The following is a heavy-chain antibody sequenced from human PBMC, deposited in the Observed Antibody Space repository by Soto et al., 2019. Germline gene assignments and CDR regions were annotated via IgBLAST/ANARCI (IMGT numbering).Heavy chain of an antibody. CDR2: FDPEDGET. J-gene: IGHJ5*02. D-gene: IGHD3-9*01. CDR3: ATKAISNGYYHIFWFDP. Sequence: ASVKVSCKVSGYTLTELSMHWVRQAPGKGLEWMGGFDPEDGETIYAQKFQGRVTMTEDTSTDTAYMELSSLRSEDTAVYYCATKAISNGYYHIFWFDPWGQGTPVTVSS. V-gene: IGHV1-24*01. CDR1: GYTLTELS.